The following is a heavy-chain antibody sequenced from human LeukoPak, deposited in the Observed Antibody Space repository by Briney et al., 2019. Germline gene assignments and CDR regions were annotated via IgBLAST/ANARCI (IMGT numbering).Heavy chain of an antibody. J-gene: IGHJ4*02. CDR3: ARDHNYGGNSDYFDY. CDR1: GGTFISYA. D-gene: IGHD4-23*01. V-gene: IGHV1-69*13. Sequence: GASVKVSCKASGGTFISYAISWVRQAPGQGLEWMGGIIPIFGTANYAQKFQGRVTITADESTSTAYMELSSLRSEDTAVYYCARDHNYGGNSDYFDYWGQGTLVTVSS. CDR2: IIPIFGTA.